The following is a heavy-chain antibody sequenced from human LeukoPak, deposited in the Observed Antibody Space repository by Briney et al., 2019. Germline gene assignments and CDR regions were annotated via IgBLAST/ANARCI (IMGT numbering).Heavy chain of an antibody. CDR1: ELYA. CDR3: AKLGGKTASGEEYYGMDV. J-gene: IGHJ6*02. V-gene: IGHV3-23*01. CDR2: ISRRCGST. Sequence: GGSLRLSCAASELYALTWVRQGPGKGLEWVSAISRRCGSTYYADSVKRRFTISIDKSNNTVYLQMNSRRAEDMAVYYCAKLGGKTASGEEYYGMDVWGQGTTVTVSS. D-gene: IGHD3-10*01.